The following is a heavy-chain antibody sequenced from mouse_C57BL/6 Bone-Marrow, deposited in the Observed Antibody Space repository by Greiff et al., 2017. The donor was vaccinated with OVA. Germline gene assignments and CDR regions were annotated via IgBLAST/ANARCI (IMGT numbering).Heavy chain of an antibody. CDR1: GYTFTTYP. CDR2: FHPYNDDT. CDR3: ARPGDYDGDWFAY. Sequence: VQLQQSGAELVKPGASVTMSCKASGYTFTTYPIEWMKQNHGKSLEWIGNFHPYNDDTKYNEKFKGKATLTVEKSSSTVYLKLSRLPSDDSAVYYCARPGDYDGDWFAYWGQGTLVTVSA. D-gene: IGHD2-4*01. V-gene: IGHV1-47*01. J-gene: IGHJ3*01.